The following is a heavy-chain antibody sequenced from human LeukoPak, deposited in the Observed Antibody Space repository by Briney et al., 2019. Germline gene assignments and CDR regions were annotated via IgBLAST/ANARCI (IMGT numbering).Heavy chain of an antibody. V-gene: IGHV1-8*01. D-gene: IGHD3-16*02. CDR3: ARGRYDYVWGSYRYNYYYMDV. J-gene: IGHJ6*03. CDR1: GYTFTSYD. Sequence: ASVKVSCKASGYTFTSYDINWVRQATGQGLEWMGWMNPNSGNTGYAQKFQGRVTMTRNTSTSTAYMELSSLRSEDTAVYYCARGRYDYVWGSYRYNYYYMDVWGKGTTVTVSS. CDR2: MNPNSGNT.